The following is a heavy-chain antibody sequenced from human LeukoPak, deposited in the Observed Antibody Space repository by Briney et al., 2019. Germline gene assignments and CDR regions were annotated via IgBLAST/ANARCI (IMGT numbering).Heavy chain of an antibody. J-gene: IGHJ4*02. CDR3: ACYYYDTRVDTSFDY. V-gene: IGHV4-59*01. CDR2: FYYSGST. Sequence: SETLSLTCSVSGGSISNYYWSWIRQPSGRGLEWIGYFYYSGSTNYNPSLKSRVTISVDTSKNQFSLKLSSVTAADTAVYYCACYYYDTRVDTSFDYWGQGTLVTVSS. D-gene: IGHD3-22*01. CDR1: GGSISNYY.